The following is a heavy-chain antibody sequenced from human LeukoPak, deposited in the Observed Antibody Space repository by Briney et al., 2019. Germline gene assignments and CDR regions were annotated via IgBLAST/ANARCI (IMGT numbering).Heavy chain of an antibody. CDR2: MNPNSGNT. V-gene: IGHV1-8*01. Sequence: ASVKVSCKASGYTFTSYDINWVRQATGQGLEWMGWMNPNSGNTGYAQKFRGRVTMTRDTSISTAYMELSSLRSEDTAVYYCARGRPGGSSWYLFDPWGQGTLVTVSS. CDR3: ARGRPGGSSWYLFDP. CDR1: GYTFTSYD. J-gene: IGHJ5*02. D-gene: IGHD6-13*01.